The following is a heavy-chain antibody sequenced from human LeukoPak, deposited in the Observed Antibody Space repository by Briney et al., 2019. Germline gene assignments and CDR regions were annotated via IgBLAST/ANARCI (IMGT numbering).Heavy chain of an antibody. D-gene: IGHD3-22*01. CDR2: IRYDGSNK. V-gene: IGHV3-30*02. Sequence: GGSLRLSCAASGFTFSSYGMHWVRQAPGKGLEWVAFIRYDGSNKKYSDSVKGRFTVSRDNAKNSLYLQMNSLRAEDTAVYYCARSPTAYYYDSSGYFVDYWGQGTLVTVSS. J-gene: IGHJ4*02. CDR3: ARSPTAYYYDSSGYFVDY. CDR1: GFTFSSYG.